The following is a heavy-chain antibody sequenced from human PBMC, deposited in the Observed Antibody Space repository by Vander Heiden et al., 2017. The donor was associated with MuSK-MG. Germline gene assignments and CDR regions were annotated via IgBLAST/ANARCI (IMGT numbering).Heavy chain of an antibody. D-gene: IGHD6-19*01. V-gene: IGHV4-39*01. J-gene: IGHJ4*02. Sequence: QLQLQESGPGLVKPSETLSLTCTVSGGSISSSSYYWGWIRQPPGKGLEWIGSIYYSGSTYYNPSLKSRVTISVDTSKNQFSLKLSSVTAADTAVYYCARGRAVAGTNYWGQGNLVTVSS. CDR2: IYYSGST. CDR1: GGSISSSSYY. CDR3: ARGRAVAGTNY.